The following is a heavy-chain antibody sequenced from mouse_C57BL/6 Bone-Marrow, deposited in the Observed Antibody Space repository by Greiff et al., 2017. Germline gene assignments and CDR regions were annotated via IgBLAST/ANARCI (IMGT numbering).Heavy chain of an antibody. V-gene: IGHV1-53*01. CDR2: INPSNGGT. D-gene: IGHD2-4*01. CDR3: TRSRSIYEDDGYAMDY. Sequence: QVKLLQPGTDLMKPGASVKLSCKASGYTFTSYWMHWVKQRPGQGLEWVGNINPSNGGTYYNEKFKSKATLTVDTSTSTAYMQLSSLTSEDSAVYNCTRSRSIYEDDGYAMDYWGQGTSVTVSS. J-gene: IGHJ4*01. CDR1: GYTFTSYW.